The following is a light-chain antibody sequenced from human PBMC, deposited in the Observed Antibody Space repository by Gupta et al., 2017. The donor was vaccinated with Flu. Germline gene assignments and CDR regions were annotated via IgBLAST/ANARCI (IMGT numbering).Light chain of an antibody. V-gene: IGLV2-8*01. CDR3: SSHTVSDTFV. CDR2: EVT. CDR1: SSDIGAYKY. Sequence: PSASGSPGQSITISCTGTSSDIGAYKYVSWHQQHAGKAPKLIIYEVTKRPSGVPDRFSGSKSGNPASLTVAGLQAEDEGDYYCSSHTVSDTFVFGTGTAVTVL. J-gene: IGLJ1*01.